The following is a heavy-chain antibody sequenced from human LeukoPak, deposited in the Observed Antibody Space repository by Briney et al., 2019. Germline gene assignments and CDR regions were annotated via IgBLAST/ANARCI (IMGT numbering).Heavy chain of an antibody. J-gene: IGHJ4*02. D-gene: IGHD2-15*01. Sequence: SETLSLTCTVSGGSLSSGGYYWSWIRQHPGKGLEWIGYFYYSGSTYYNPSLKSRVTISVDTSKNQFSLKLSPVTAADTAVYYCARGACSGGSCYEFDYWGQGTLVTVSS. V-gene: IGHV4-31*03. CDR1: GGSLSSGGYY. CDR2: FYYSGST. CDR3: ARGACSGGSCYEFDY.